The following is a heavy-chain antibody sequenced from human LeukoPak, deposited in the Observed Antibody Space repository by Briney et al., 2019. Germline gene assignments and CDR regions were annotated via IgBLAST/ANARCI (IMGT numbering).Heavy chain of an antibody. CDR3: ARVVTPGNDY. D-gene: IGHD4-23*01. CDR1: GGSFSGYY. CDR2: INHSGST. J-gene: IGHJ4*02. Sequence: PSETLSLTCAVYGGSFSGYYWSWIRQPPGKGLEWIGEINHSGSTNYNPSLKSRVTISVDTSKNQFSLKLSSVTAADTAVYYCARVVTPGNDYWGQGTLVTVSS. V-gene: IGHV4-34*01.